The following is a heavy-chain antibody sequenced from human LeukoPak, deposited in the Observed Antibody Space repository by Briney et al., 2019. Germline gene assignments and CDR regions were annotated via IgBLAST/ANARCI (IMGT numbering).Heavy chain of an antibody. CDR3: ARDEQHLWSRGYFDY. Sequence: SETLSLTCTVSGGSISSSSYYWGWIRQPPGKGLEWIGSIYYSGSTYYNPSLKSRVTISVDTSKNQFSLKLSSVTAADTAVYYCARDEQHLWSRGYFDYWGQGTLVTVSS. D-gene: IGHD3-10*01. V-gene: IGHV4-39*07. CDR2: IYYSGST. J-gene: IGHJ4*02. CDR1: GGSISSSSYY.